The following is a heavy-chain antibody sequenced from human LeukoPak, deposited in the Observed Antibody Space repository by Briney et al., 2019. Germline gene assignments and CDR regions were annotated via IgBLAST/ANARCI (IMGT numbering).Heavy chain of an antibody. CDR1: GFTFGTYP. CDR2: ISSSGGST. CDR3: AKRGEPKAFDY. V-gene: IGHV3-23*01. Sequence: PGGSLRLSCAASGFTFGTYPMSWVRQAPGKGLEWVSAISSSGGSTYYADSVKGRFTISRDNSKNTLYLPMNSLRAEDTAVYYCAKRGEPKAFDYWGQGTLVTVSS. J-gene: IGHJ4*02. D-gene: IGHD3-16*01.